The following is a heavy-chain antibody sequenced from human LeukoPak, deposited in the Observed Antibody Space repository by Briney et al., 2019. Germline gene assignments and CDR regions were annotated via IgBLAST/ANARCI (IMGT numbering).Heavy chain of an antibody. Sequence: GASVKVSCKASGYTFTDYAINWVRQAPGEGLEYMGWINTNAGNPTYAQGFTGRFVFSLDTSVSTAYLQISSLKAEDTAMYYCARGEGLLGYWGQGTLVTVSS. CDR2: INTNAGNP. CDR1: GYTFTDYA. D-gene: IGHD1-26*01. CDR3: ARGEGLLGY. V-gene: IGHV7-4-1*02. J-gene: IGHJ4*02.